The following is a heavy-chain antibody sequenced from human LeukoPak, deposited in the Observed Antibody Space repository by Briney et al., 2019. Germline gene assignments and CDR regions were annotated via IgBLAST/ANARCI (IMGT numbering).Heavy chain of an antibody. Sequence: GGSLRLSCAASGFTFSNAWMSWVRQAPGKGLEWVGRIKSKTDGGTTEYAAPVRGRFTISRDHSKHTLYLQMNSLKTEDTALYYCTTGNYGDYSIHSGEESPVTVSS. D-gene: IGHD4-17*01. CDR3: TTGNYGDYSIH. CDR1: GFTFSNAW. J-gene: IGHJ4*01. V-gene: IGHV3-15*01. CDR2: IKSKTDGGTT.